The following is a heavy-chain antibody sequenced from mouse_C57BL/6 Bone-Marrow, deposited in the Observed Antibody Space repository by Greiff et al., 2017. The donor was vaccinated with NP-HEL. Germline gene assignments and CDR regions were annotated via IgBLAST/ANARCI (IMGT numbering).Heavy chain of an antibody. CDR2: IWTGGGT. CDR3: ARFPPYYYGRYYYAMDY. J-gene: IGHJ4*01. D-gene: IGHD1-1*01. Sequence: VKLMESGPGLVAPSQSLSITCTVSGFSLTSYAISWVRQPPGKGLEWLGVIWTGGGTNYNSALKSRLSISKDNSKSQVFLKMNSLQTDDTARYYCARFPPYYYGRYYYAMDYWGQGTSVTVSS. V-gene: IGHV2-9-1*01. CDR1: GFSLTSYA.